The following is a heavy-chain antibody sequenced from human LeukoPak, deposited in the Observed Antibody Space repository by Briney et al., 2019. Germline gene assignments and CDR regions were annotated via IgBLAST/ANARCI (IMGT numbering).Heavy chain of an antibody. CDR2: IRYDGSNK. Sequence: GGSLRLSCAASGFTFSSYGMHWVRQAPGKGLEWVAFIRYDGSNKYYADSVKGRFTISRDNSKNTLYLQMNSLRAEDTAVYYCAKGGPPSGYCSSTSCYRAGNYMDVWGKGTTVTVSS. J-gene: IGHJ6*03. CDR3: AKGGPPSGYCSSTSCYRAGNYMDV. D-gene: IGHD2-2*02. V-gene: IGHV3-30*02. CDR1: GFTFSSYG.